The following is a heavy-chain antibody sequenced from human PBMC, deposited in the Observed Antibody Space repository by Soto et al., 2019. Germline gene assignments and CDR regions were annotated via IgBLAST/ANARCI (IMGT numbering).Heavy chain of an antibody. CDR3: ARDRSRNLDV. CDR1: GGSIRGDY. V-gene: IGHV4-59*01. CDR2: VYDNGRT. Sequence: QVQLQESGPRLVKPSETLSLTCTVSGGSIRGDYWSWIRQTPGKGLEWIGYVYDNGRTSYNPSLQSRVTMSEDTSKNRFSLTLTSVTAADTAVYYCARDRSRNLDVWGKGITVTVSS. J-gene: IGHJ6*04.